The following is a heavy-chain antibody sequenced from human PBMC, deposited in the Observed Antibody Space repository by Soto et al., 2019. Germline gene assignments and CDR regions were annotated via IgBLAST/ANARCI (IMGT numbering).Heavy chain of an antibody. CDR2: ISAYNGNT. V-gene: IGHV1-18*01. CDR3: ARGIKSGSQPLVWRH. Sequence: ASVKVSCKASGYTFTSYGISWVRQAPGQGLEWMGWISAYNGNTNYAQKLQGRVTMTTDTSTSTAYMELRSLRSDDTAVYYCARGIKSGSQPLVWRHWGQGTLVTVSS. CDR1: GYTFTSYG. J-gene: IGHJ4*02. D-gene: IGHD1-26*01.